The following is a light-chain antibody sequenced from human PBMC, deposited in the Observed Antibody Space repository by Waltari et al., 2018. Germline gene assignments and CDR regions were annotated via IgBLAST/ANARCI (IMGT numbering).Light chain of an antibody. Sequence: IVMTQSPATLSVSPGEGATLSCRASQSISTNLAWFQEKPGQAPRPLIYGASTRATGVPARFSGSGSGTYFTLVISSLQSEDFAVYYCQQYDKWLRYSFGQGTKLEIK. CDR1: QSISTN. CDR3: QQYDKWLRYS. J-gene: IGKJ2*01. V-gene: IGKV3-15*01. CDR2: GAS.